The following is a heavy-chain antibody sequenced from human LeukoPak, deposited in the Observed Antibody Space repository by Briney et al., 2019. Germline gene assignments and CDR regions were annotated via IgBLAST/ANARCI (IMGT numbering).Heavy chain of an antibody. CDR2: LNPNSGNT. D-gene: IGHD3-10*01. J-gene: IGHJ6*03. Sequence: ASVKVSCQASGYTLTSYDINWVRLATGQGLEWMGWLNPNSGNTGFAQKVKGRLTTTRDTSINTAYMELSSLRSEDSAVYFCARGNPYYYDSGSYMDVWGKGTTVTVSS. V-gene: IGHV1-8*01. CDR1: GYTLTSYD. CDR3: ARGNPYYYDSGSYMDV.